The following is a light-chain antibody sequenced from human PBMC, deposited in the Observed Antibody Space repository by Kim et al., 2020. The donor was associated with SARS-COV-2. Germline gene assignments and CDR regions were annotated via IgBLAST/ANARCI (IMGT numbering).Light chain of an antibody. V-gene: IGKV3-20*01. CDR1: QSVYSNY. CDR3: QQYGSSPRT. CDR2: GAS. Sequence: SPGERGTLACGASQSVYSNYLAWYQQKPGQAPRLLIFGASSRATGSPDRFSGSGSGTDFTLTISRLEPEDFAVYYCQQYGSSPRTFGQGTKVDIK. J-gene: IGKJ1*01.